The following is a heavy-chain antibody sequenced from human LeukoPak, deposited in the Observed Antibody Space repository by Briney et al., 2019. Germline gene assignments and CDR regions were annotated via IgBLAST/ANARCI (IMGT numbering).Heavy chain of an antibody. CDR1: GYSISTAFS. V-gene: IGHV4-38-2*02. D-gene: IGHD3-9*01. CDR3: ARGVGYDDTLVSYFGFFDH. Sequence: PSGTLSLTCSVSGYSISTAFSWGWIRQSPGRGLEWIGCLYYSESTYYNPSLKSHVTISLDTSKSHFSLTLSTVTAVDTAVYYCARGVGYDDTLVSYFGFFDHWSQGTLVTVSS. CDR2: LYYSEST. J-gene: IGHJ4*02.